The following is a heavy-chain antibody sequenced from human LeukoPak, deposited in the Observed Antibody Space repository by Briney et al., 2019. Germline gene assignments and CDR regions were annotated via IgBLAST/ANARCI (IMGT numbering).Heavy chain of an antibody. CDR1: GFSFRNYW. CDR2: IKQDGIEK. V-gene: IGHV3-7*04. J-gene: IGHJ4*02. CDR3: AGGNGWLIDL. D-gene: IGHD3-22*01. Sequence: PGGSLRLSCAGSGFSFRNYWMNWVRQIPGKGLEWVANIKQDGIEKNYVGSVKGRFTISRDNAKKSLYLQLNSLRGDDTAIYYCAGGNGWLIDLWGQGTLVTVSS.